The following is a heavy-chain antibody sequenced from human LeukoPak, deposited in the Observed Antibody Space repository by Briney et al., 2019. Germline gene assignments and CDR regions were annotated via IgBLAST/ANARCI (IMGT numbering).Heavy chain of an antibody. CDR2: VTWNSRSI. CDR1: GLTFSSHW. Sequence: QPGGSLRLSCAASGLTFSSHWMHWVRQAPGRGLEWVSGVTWNSRSIGYADSVKGRFTISRDNAKNSLYLQMNSLRPEDTALYYCEKLWGGRRAWTGTDYSYGRAVWGKGPPVTVPS. D-gene: IGHD3/OR15-3a*01. V-gene: IGHV3-9*01. J-gene: IGHJ6*04. CDR3: EKLWGGRRAWTGTDYSYGRAV.